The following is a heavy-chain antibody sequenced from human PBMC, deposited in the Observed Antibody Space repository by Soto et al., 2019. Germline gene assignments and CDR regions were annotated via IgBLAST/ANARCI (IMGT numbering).Heavy chain of an antibody. Sequence: QVQLVQSGAEVKKPGASVKVSCKASGYTFTSYDINWVRQATGQGLEWMGWMNPNSGNTGYAQKFQGRVTMTRNTSISTAYMELSSLRSEDTAVYYCARGRGSSGWYLRGHYYYFDYWGQGTLVTVSS. CDR1: GYTFTSYD. CDR2: MNPNSGNT. V-gene: IGHV1-8*01. CDR3: ARGRGSSGWYLRGHYYYFDY. D-gene: IGHD6-19*01. J-gene: IGHJ4*02.